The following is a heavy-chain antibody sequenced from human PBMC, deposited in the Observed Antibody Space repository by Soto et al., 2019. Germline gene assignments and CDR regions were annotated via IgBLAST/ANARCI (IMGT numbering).Heavy chain of an antibody. CDR3: ARDTGDGTFDF. J-gene: IGHJ4*02. V-gene: IGHV1-3*01. CDR2: INAGYGNA. Sequence: VKVSCKASGYTFSSYAMHWVRQAPGQRLEWMGWINAGYGNAKSSQKFQDRVTISRDTSASTAYMELTSLRSEDTAVYYCARDTGDGTFDFWGQGTLVTVS. D-gene: IGHD1-1*01. CDR1: GYTFSSYA.